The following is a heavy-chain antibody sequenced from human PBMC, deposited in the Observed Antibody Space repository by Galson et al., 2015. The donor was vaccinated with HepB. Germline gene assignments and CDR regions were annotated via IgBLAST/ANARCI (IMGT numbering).Heavy chain of an antibody. V-gene: IGHV3-23*01. CDR2: ISGSGGST. CDR3: AKDSGYCISTTCREYFQH. CDR1: GFTFSSYA. Sequence: SLRLSCAASGFTFSSYAMSWVRQAPGKGLEWVSGISGSGGSTYYADSVKGRFTISRDNSKNTLYLQMNSLRVDDTAVYYCAKDSGYCISTTCREYFQHWGQGTLVTVSS. J-gene: IGHJ1*01. D-gene: IGHD2-2*03.